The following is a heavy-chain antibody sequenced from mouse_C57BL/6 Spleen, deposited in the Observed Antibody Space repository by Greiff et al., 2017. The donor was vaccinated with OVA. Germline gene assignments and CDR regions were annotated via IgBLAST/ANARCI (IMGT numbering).Heavy chain of an antibody. V-gene: IGHV1-69*01. CDR1: GYTFTSYW. CDR3: ARRGYSNYREFFDY. J-gene: IGHJ2*01. CDR2: IDPSDSYT. D-gene: IGHD2-5*01. Sequence: QVQLQQPGAELVMPGASVKLSCKASGYTFTSYWMHWVKQRPGQGLEWIGEIDPSDSYTNYNQKFKGKSTLTVDKSSSTAYMQLSSLTSEDSAVYYCARRGYSNYREFFDYWGQGTTLTVSS.